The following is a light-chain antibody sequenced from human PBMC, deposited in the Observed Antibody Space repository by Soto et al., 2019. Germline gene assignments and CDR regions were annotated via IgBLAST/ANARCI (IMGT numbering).Light chain of an antibody. Sequence: EIVMTKSPAPLSVSPGERATLSCTASHYIYSNVAWFQQKPGQAPRLLIYGASTRATGIPARFSGSGSGTEFTLTISSLQSEDFAVYYCQQYNNWPRTFGQGTKVDIK. V-gene: IGKV3-15*01. CDR3: QQYNNWPRT. J-gene: IGKJ1*01. CDR2: GAS. CDR1: HYIYSN.